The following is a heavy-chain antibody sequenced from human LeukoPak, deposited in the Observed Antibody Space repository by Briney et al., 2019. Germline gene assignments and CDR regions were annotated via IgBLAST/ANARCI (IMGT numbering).Heavy chain of an antibody. CDR2: IWYDGSNK. D-gene: IGHD2-2*01. CDR3: ARDGGYCSSTSCPPTPYYYFYGMDV. CDR1: GFTFSSYG. V-gene: IGHV3-33*01. Sequence: PGGSLRLSCAASGFTFSSYGMRWVRQAPGKGLEWVAVIWYDGSNKYYADSVKGRFTISRDNSKTTLYLQMNSLRAEDTAVYYCARDGGYCSSTSCPPTPYYYFYGMDVWGKGTTVTVSS. J-gene: IGHJ6*04.